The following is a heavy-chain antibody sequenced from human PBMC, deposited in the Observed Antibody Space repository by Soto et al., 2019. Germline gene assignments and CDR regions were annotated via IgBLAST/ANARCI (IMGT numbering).Heavy chain of an antibody. CDR2: ISYDGSNK. V-gene: IGHV3-30*18. Sequence: QVQLVESGGGVVQPGRSLRLSCAASGFTFSSYGMHWVRQAPGKGLEWVAVISYDGSNKYYADSVKGRFTISRDNSKNTLYLQMHSLRAEDTAVYYCAKGLAAAAHWGQGTLVTVSS. J-gene: IGHJ4*02. D-gene: IGHD6-13*01. CDR3: AKGLAAAAH. CDR1: GFTFSSYG.